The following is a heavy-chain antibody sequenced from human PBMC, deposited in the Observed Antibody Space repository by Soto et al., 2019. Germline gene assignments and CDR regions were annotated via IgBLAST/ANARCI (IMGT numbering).Heavy chain of an antibody. D-gene: IGHD3-3*02. CDR2: IYYSGST. Sequence: SETLSLTCTVSGGSISSSSYYWGWIRQPPGKGLEWIGSIYYSGSTYYNPSLKSRVTISVDTSKNQFSLKLSSVTAADTAVYYCARLAVGAFDIWGQGTMVTVSS. V-gene: IGHV4-39*01. J-gene: IGHJ3*02. CDR3: ARLAVGAFDI. CDR1: GGSISSSSYY.